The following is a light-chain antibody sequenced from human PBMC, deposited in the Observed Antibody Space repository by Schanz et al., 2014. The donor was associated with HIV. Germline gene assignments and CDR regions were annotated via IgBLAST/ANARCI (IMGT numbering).Light chain of an antibody. V-gene: IGLV2-14*01. CDR3: SSYAGSNNLVV. CDR1: SSDVGGYNY. Sequence: QSVLTQPASVSGSPGQSITISCTGTSSDVGGYNYVSWYQQHPGKAPKLMIYDVSNRPSGVSNRFSGSKSGNTASLTISGLQAEDEADYYCSSYAGSNNLVVFGGGTKLTVL. CDR2: DVS. J-gene: IGLJ2*01.